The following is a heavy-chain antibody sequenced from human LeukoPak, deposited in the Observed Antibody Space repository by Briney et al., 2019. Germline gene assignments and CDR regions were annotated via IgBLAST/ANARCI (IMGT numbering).Heavy chain of an antibody. CDR3: ASKGNSGSYYIRSNWFDP. Sequence: PSETLSLTCAVYGGSFSGYYWSWIRQPPGKGLEWIGEINHSGSTNYNPSLKSRVTISVDTSKNQFSLKLSSVTAADTAVYYCASKGNSGSYYIRSNWFDPWGQGTLVTVSS. CDR1: GGSFSGYY. D-gene: IGHD1-26*01. J-gene: IGHJ5*02. V-gene: IGHV4-34*01. CDR2: INHSGST.